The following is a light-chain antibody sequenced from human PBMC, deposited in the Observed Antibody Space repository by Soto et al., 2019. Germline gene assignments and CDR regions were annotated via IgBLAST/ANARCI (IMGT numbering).Light chain of an antibody. J-gene: IGKJ2*01. CDR2: GAS. V-gene: IGKV3-20*01. CDR3: QQYDSSPPNYT. Sequence: EIVLTQSPGTLSLSPGERVSLSCRASQTVSSSSLAWYQQKPGQAPRLLIYGASNRATGIPDRFSGSGSGTDFTLTISRLEPADFAVYYCQQYDSSPPNYTFGQGTKLEI. CDR1: QTVSSSS.